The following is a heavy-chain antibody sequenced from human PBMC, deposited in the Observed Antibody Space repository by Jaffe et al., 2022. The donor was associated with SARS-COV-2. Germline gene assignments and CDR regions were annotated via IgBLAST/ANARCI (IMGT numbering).Heavy chain of an antibody. J-gene: IGHJ3*02. Sequence: EVHLVESGGALVQPGKSLRLSCAASGFTFDDYGMVWVRQAPGKGLEWVSGIHWNSDYIGYAESVRGRFTISRDNAKKSLFLQMNSLRPGDTALYYCVRGSRAYYSMDGFDIWGQGTMVTVSS. CDR1: GFTFDDYG. V-gene: IGHV3-9*01. CDR3: VRGSRAYYSMDGFDI. D-gene: IGHD3-22*01. CDR2: IHWNSDYI.